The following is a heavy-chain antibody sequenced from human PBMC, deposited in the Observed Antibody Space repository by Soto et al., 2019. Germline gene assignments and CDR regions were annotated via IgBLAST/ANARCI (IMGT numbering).Heavy chain of an antibody. J-gene: IGHJ6*03. V-gene: IGHV2-70*11. Sequence: SGPTLVNPTQTLTLTCTFSGFSLSTSGMCVSWIRQPPGKALEWLARIDWDDDKYYSTSLKTRLTISKDTSKNQVVLTMTNMDPVDTATYYCARVKDDYGDFHYYYYMDVWGKGTTVTVSS. CDR2: IDWDDDK. CDR3: ARVKDDYGDFHYYYYMDV. D-gene: IGHD4-17*01. CDR1: GFSLSTSGMC.